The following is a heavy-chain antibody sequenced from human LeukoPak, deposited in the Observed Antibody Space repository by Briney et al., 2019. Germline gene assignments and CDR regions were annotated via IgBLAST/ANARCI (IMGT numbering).Heavy chain of an antibody. J-gene: IGHJ4*02. CDR1: GFTFSSYA. Sequence: GRSLRLSCAASGFTFSSYAMHWVRQAPGKGLEWVAVISYDGSNKYYADSVKGRFTISRDNSKNTLYLQMNSLRAEDTAVYYCAKISPYGGNSAWGQGTLVTVSS. D-gene: IGHD4-23*01. V-gene: IGHV3-30-3*02. CDR2: ISYDGSNK. CDR3: AKISPYGGNSA.